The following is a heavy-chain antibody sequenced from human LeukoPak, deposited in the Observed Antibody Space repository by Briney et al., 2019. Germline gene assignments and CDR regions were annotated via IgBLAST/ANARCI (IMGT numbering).Heavy chain of an antibody. D-gene: IGHD4-17*01. CDR2: IRSDGTT. J-gene: IGHJ4*02. V-gene: IGHV3-66*04. Sequence: GGSLRLSCAASGFIASNKYMSWVRQAPGKGLEWVPTIRSDGTTDYADSVKGRFTISRDDSKNTVYLQMDSLRVEDTAVYFCARRRGGYGEGELDYWGQGTLVTVSS. CDR1: GFIASNKY. CDR3: ARRRGGYGEGELDY.